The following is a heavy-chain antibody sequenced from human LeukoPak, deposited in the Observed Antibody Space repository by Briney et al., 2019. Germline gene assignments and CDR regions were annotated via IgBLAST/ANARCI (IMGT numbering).Heavy chain of an antibody. CDR3: ARARLTGPEVSAFDI. CDR2: ISSSSSYI. D-gene: IGHD6-25*01. CDR1: GFTFSSYS. V-gene: IGHV3-21*01. J-gene: IGHJ3*02. Sequence: KPGGSLRLSCAASGFTFSSYSMNWVRQAPGKGLEWVSSISSSSSYIYYADSVKGRFTISRDNAKNSLYLQMNSLRAEDTAVYYCARARLTGPEVSAFDIWGQGTMVTVSS.